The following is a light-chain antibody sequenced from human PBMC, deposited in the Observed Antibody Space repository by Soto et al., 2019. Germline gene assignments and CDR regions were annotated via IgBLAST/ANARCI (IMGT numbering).Light chain of an antibody. V-gene: IGKV1-39*01. CDR1: QSISTY. Sequence: DIQMTQSPSSLSASAGDRVTITCRASQSISTYLNWYQLKPGRAPKLLIYAASSVQSGVPSRFSGSGSGTDFTLTITSLQPEDFAGYYCQQSYSAPYTFGQGTKLEIK. CDR2: AAS. CDR3: QQSYSAPYT. J-gene: IGKJ2*01.